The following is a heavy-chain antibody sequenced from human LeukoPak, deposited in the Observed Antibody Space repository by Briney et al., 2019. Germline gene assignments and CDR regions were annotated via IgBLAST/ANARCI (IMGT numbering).Heavy chain of an antibody. Sequence: GGSLRLSCAASGFTFSSYEMNWVRQAPGKGLEWVSYISSSGSTIYYADSVKGRFTISRDNAKNSPYLQMNSLRAEDTAVYYCARDLLDDYGDYGNWFDPWGQGTLVTVSS. D-gene: IGHD4-17*01. J-gene: IGHJ5*02. CDR2: ISSSGSTI. CDR1: GFTFSSYE. CDR3: ARDLLDDYGDYGNWFDP. V-gene: IGHV3-48*03.